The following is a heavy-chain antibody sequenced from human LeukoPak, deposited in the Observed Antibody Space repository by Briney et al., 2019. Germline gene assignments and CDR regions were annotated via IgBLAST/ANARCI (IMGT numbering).Heavy chain of an antibody. Sequence: ASVKVSCKASGGTFSSYTISWARQAPGQGLEWMGRIIPILGIANYAQKFQGRVTITADKSTSTAYMELSSLRSEDTAVYYCARGSYPTDYYYYMDVWGKGTTVTVSS. V-gene: IGHV1-69*02. CDR2: IIPILGIA. CDR3: ARGSYPTDYYYYMDV. CDR1: GGTFSSYT. J-gene: IGHJ6*03.